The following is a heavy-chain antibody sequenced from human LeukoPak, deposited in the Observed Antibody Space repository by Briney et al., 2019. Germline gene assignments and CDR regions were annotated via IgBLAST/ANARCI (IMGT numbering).Heavy chain of an antibody. CDR3: ARDLFDDYSLDY. J-gene: IGHJ4*02. Sequence: PGGSLRLSCAASGFTVSSNYMSWVRQAPGKGLEWVSVIYSGGSTCYADSVKGRFTISRDNAKNSLYLQMNSLRAEDTAVYYCARDLFDDYSLDYWGQGTLVTVSS. D-gene: IGHD3-16*01. V-gene: IGHV3-53*01. CDR1: GFTVSSNY. CDR2: IYSGGST.